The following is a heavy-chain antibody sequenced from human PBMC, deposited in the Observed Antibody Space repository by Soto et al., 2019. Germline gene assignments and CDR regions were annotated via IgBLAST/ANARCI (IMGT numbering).Heavy chain of an antibody. CDR1: GFTFTSFA. D-gene: IGHD2-15*01. V-gene: IGHV1-58*01. J-gene: IGHJ3*02. Sequence: SVQVSCKASGFTFTSFAVPWVRQARGQRLEWVGWIVVGTGATNYAQDLRERLTITTDTSTNTAYMELSSLRAEDTAVYYCAAELYSGGRCCSFGIWGQGTMVTVSS. CDR3: AAELYSGGRCCSFGI. CDR2: IVVGTGAT.